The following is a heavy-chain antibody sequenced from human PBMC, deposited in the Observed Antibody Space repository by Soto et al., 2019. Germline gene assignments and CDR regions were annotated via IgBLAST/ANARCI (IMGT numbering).Heavy chain of an antibody. J-gene: IGHJ4*02. CDR1: GFTFRSYG. D-gene: IGHD6-19*01. Sequence: QVQLVESGGGVVQPGRSLRLSCAVSGFTFRSYGMHWVRQPPGKGLEWVAVIWYDGGSKYHEDSVKGRFTISRDNSKNKLYLQMNSLRAEDTAVYYCARGEQWLEKKNYFDYRGQGTLVTVSA. V-gene: IGHV3-33*01. CDR3: ARGEQWLEKKNYFDY. CDR2: IWYDGGSK.